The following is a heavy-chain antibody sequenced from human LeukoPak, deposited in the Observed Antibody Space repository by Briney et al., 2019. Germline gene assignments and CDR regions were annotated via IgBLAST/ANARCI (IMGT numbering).Heavy chain of an antibody. CDR1: GFTLSSYA. V-gene: IGHV3-23*01. CDR2: ISSSGGST. J-gene: IGHJ5*02. Sequence: GGSLRLPCAASGFTLSSYAMSWVRQAPGKGLQWVSGISSSGGSTYYVDSVKGRFTISTDNSKNTLYLQMNSLRAEDMAVYYCAKTQAAVGKAWFDPWGQGTLVTVSS. CDR3: AKTQAAVGKAWFDP. D-gene: IGHD6-13*01.